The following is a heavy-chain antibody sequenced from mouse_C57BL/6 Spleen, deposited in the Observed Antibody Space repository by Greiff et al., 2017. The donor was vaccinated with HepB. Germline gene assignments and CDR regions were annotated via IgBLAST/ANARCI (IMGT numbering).Heavy chain of an antibody. CDR3: ARCYDYDGYGMDY. D-gene: IGHD2-4*01. Sequence: EVKLQESGPGLVKPSQSLSLTCSVTGYSITSGYYWNWIRQFPGNTLEWMGYISYDGSNNYNPSLKNRISITRDTSKNQFFLKLNSVTTEDTATYYCARCYDYDGYGMDYWGQGTSVTVSS. V-gene: IGHV3-6*01. CDR1: GYSITSGYY. J-gene: IGHJ4*01. CDR2: ISYDGSN.